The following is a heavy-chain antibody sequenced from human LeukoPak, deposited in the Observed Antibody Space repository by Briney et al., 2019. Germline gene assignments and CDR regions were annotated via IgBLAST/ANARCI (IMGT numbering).Heavy chain of an antibody. CDR1: GYTFTGYY. D-gene: IGHD3-10*01. V-gene: IGHV1-2*04. CDR3: ARDGYYGSGSYYTAFDY. J-gene: IGHJ4*02. Sequence: GASVKVSCKASGYTFTGYYMHWVRQAPGQGLEWMGWINPNSGGTNYAQKFQGWVTMTRDTSISTAYMELSRLRSDDTAVYYCARDGYYGSGSYYTAFDYWGQGTLVTVSS. CDR2: INPNSGGT.